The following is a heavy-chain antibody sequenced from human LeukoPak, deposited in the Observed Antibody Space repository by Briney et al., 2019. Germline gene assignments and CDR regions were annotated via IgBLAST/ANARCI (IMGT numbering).Heavy chain of an antibody. CDR2: ISYDGSNK. V-gene: IGHV3-30*18. J-gene: IGHJ3*02. CDR1: GFTFSSYG. CDR3: AKDLSMIHAFDI. D-gene: IGHD5/OR15-5a*01. Sequence: GRSLRLSCAASGFTFSSYGMHWVRRAPGKGLEGVAVISYDGSNKYYADSVKGRFTISRDNSKNTLYLQMNSLRAEDTAVYYCAKDLSMIHAFDIWGQGTMVTVSS.